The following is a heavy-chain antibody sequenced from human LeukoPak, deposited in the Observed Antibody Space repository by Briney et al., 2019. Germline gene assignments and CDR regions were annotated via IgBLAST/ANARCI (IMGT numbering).Heavy chain of an antibody. Sequence: SETLSLTCTVSGGSISSYYWSWIRQPPGKGLEWIGYIYYSGSTNYNPSLKSRVTISVDTSKNQFSLKLSSVTAADTAVYYCAVGHGVPAAIGVPRINWFDPWGQGTLVTVSS. D-gene: IGHD2-2*01. V-gene: IGHV4-59*01. CDR2: IYYSGST. CDR3: AVGHGVPAAIGVPRINWFDP. CDR1: GGSISSYY. J-gene: IGHJ5*02.